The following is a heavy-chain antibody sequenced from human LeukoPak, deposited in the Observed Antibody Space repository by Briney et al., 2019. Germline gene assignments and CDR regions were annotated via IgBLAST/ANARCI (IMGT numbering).Heavy chain of an antibody. CDR3: AKVGGWFGELLSDYYYYMDV. J-gene: IGHJ6*03. CDR1: GFTFSSYA. CDR2: ISGSGGST. V-gene: IGHV3-23*01. Sequence: PGGSLRLSCAASGFTFSSYAMSWVRQAPGKGLEWVSAISGSGGSTYYADSVKGRFTISRDNSKNTLYLQMNSLRAEDTAVYYCAKVGGWFGELLSDYYYYMDVWGKGTTVTVSS. D-gene: IGHD3-10*01.